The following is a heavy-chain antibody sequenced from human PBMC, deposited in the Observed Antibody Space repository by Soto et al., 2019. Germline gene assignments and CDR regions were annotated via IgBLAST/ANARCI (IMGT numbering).Heavy chain of an antibody. J-gene: IGHJ6*03. V-gene: IGHV1-3*01. CDR2: INAGNGNT. D-gene: IGHD4-17*01. CDR1: GYTFTSYA. Sequence: ASVKVSCKASGYTFTSYAMHWVRQAHGQRLEWMGWINAGNGNTKYSQKFQGRVTITRDTSASTAYMELSSLRSEDTAVYYCATPPNYDYGDYYYYYYMDVWGKGTTVTVSS. CDR3: ATPPNYDYGDYYYYYYMDV.